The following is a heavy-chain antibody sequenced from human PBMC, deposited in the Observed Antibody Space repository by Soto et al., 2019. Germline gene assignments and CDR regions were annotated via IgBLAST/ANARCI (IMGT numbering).Heavy chain of an antibody. J-gene: IGHJ6*02. CDR2: INHNSGGT. D-gene: IGHD3-22*01. CDR1: GYTFTGYY. V-gene: IGHV1-2*02. Sequence: GXSVKASCKASGYTFTGYYTNWVRHAPGQGLEWMGWINHNSGGTNYAQKFQGRVTMTRDTSVSSAYMELSRLSSNDTAVYCFARALYYYDSSGYYYVDDYYYGMDVWGQGTTVTASS. CDR3: ARALYYYDSSGYYYVDDYYYGMDV.